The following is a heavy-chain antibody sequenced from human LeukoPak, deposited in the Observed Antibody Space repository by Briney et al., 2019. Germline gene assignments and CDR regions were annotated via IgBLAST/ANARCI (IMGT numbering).Heavy chain of an antibody. V-gene: IGHV3-7*01. CDR2: IKQDGSEK. J-gene: IGHJ4*02. D-gene: IGHD5-24*01. Sequence: GGSLRLSCATSGFTFSNHWMSWVRQAPGKGLEWVANIKQDGSEKYHLDSVKGRFTISRDSAKNSLYLQMNTLRDEDTAVYYCARLRDGYNYVFDYWGQGTLVTVSS. CDR1: GFTFSNHW. CDR3: ARLRDGYNYVFDY.